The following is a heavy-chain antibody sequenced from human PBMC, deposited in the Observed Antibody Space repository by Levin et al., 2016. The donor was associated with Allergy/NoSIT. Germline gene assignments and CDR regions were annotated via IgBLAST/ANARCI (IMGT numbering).Heavy chain of an antibody. J-gene: IGHJ6*03. V-gene: IGHV1-2*02. D-gene: IGHD2-2*02. Sequence: ASVKVSCKASGYPFTDYYIHWVRQAPGQGLEWMGWINTNSGGIKVAQKFLGRVTMTRDTSIGTAYMELSNLISDDTAVYFCARDLGSCSTTDCYMSYYFYNMDVWGRGTTVTVS. CDR3: ARDLGSCSTTDCYMSYYFYNMDV. CDR2: INTNSGGI. CDR1: GYPFTDYY.